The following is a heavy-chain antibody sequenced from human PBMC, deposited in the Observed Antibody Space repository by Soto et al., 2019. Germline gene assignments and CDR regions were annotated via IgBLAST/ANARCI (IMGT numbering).Heavy chain of an antibody. D-gene: IGHD2-2*01. CDR1: GFTFSSYG. Sequence: SLRLSCAASGFTFSSYGMHWVRQAPGKVLEWVAVIWYDGSNKYYADSVKGRFTISRDNSKNTLYLQMNSLRAEDTAVYYCAKDWDSMLTPDAFDIWGQGTMVTVSS. CDR2: IWYDGSNK. CDR3: AKDWDSMLTPDAFDI. V-gene: IGHV3-33*06. J-gene: IGHJ3*02.